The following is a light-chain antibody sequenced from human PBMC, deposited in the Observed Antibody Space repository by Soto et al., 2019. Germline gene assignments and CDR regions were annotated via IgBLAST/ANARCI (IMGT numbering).Light chain of an antibody. Sequence: SVLTQPPSASGSPGQSVAISCTGTNSDVGGYNYVSWYQQHPGKAPKLMIYDVNKRPSGVPDRFSGSKSGNTASLTVSGLQAEDEADYYCSSYAGSTTFDVFGTGTKVTGL. CDR1: NSDVGGYNY. CDR3: SSYAGSTTFDV. CDR2: DVN. J-gene: IGLJ1*01. V-gene: IGLV2-8*01.